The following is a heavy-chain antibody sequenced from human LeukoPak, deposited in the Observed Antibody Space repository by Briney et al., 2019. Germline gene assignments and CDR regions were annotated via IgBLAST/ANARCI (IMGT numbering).Heavy chain of an antibody. CDR3: ARIGYSKNWFDP. CDR2: IYPSGVST. Sequence: ASVKVSFKASGYTFTSYYMHWVRQAPGQGLEWMGIIYPSGVSTSYAQKFQGRVTMTRDTSTSTVYMELSSLRSEDTAVFYCARIGYSKNWFDPWGQGTLVTVSS. D-gene: IGHD1-26*01. J-gene: IGHJ5*02. V-gene: IGHV1-46*01. CDR1: GYTFTSYY.